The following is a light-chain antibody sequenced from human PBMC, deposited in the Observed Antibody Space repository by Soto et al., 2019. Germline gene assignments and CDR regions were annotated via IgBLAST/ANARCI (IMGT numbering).Light chain of an antibody. J-gene: IGKJ1*01. CDR2: GAS. CDR1: QSVPGNY. Sequence: EIVLTQSPGTLSLTPGERATVSCRASQSVPGNYLAWLQHKPGLAPRLLIYGASNRATDTPARFIGSVSGTDFTLTITRLEPEDFEVYYCHQYTSPPWTLGQGTRVE. CDR3: HQYTSPPWT. V-gene: IGKV3-20*01.